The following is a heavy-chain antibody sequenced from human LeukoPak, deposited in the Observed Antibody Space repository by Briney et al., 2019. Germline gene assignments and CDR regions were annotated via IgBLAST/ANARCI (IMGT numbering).Heavy chain of an antibody. CDR2: INPNSGGT. J-gene: IGHJ4*02. CDR1: GYTFTGYY. V-gene: IGHV1-2*02. Sequence: ASVKVSCKASGYTFTGYYMHWLRQAPGQGLEWMGWINPNSGGTKYAQKFQGRVTMTRDTSISTAYMELSRLRSDDTAVYYCARGGQYVLHYDSSGYPPRGHWGQGTLVTVSS. CDR3: ARGGQYVLHYDSSGYPPRGH. D-gene: IGHD3-22*01.